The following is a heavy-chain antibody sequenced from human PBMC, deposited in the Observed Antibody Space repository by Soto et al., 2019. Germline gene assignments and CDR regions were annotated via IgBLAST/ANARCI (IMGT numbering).Heavy chain of an antibody. J-gene: IGHJ4*02. D-gene: IGHD4-4*01. Sequence: EVQLLESGGGLVQPGGSLRLSCAASGFTFNAYAMTWVHQAPGKGLEWVSAIGGSGGNRYYAASVRGRFTISRDNSKDTVDLQMKSLRVEDTAVYYCARVASDYINSIDHWGQGILVSVSS. CDR1: GFTFNAYA. CDR2: IGGSGGNR. CDR3: ARVASDYINSIDH. V-gene: IGHV3-23*01.